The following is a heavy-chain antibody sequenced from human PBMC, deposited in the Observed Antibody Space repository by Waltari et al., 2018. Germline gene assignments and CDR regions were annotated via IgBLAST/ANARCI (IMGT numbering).Heavy chain of an antibody. J-gene: IGHJ4*02. CDR2: IYYSGRN. V-gene: IGHV4-39*01. Sequence: QLQLQELGPGLVKPSETLSLICTVSGGSISSSNYYWGWIRQPPGKGLEWIGHIYYSGRNYYRAFLKSRVTISVDGSKNQFSLKLNSVTAADTAVYYCARLLPQDYGDYPSNYFDYWGQGTLVTVSS. CDR3: ARLLPQDYGDYPSNYFDY. D-gene: IGHD4-17*01. CDR1: GGSISSSNYY.